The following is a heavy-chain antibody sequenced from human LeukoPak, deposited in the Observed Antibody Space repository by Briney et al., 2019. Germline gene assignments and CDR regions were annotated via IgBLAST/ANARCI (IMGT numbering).Heavy chain of an antibody. Sequence: PAGTLRLSCAASGFTSDDYAMHWVRQAPGKGLEWVSLISGDGGSTYYADSVKGRFTISRDNSKNSLYLQMNSLRTGDTALYYCAKDIFPIVGATHDAFDIWGQGTMVTVSS. CDR3: AKDIFPIVGATHDAFDI. J-gene: IGHJ3*02. D-gene: IGHD1-26*01. CDR1: GFTSDDYA. V-gene: IGHV3-43*02. CDR2: ISGDGGST.